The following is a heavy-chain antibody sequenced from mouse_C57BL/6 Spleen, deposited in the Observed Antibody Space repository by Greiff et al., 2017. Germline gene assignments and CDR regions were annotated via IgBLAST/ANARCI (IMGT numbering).Heavy chain of an antibody. V-gene: IGHV1-82*01. CDR1: GYAFSSSW. Sequence: QVQLQQSGPELVKPGASVKISCKASGYAFSSSWMNWVKQRPGKGLEWIGRIYPGDGDTNYNGKFKGKATLTADKSSSTAYMQLSSLTSEDSAVYFCARGSHYGSSSFDYWGQGTTLTVSS. CDR2: IYPGDGDT. D-gene: IGHD1-1*01. J-gene: IGHJ2*01. CDR3: ARGSHYGSSSFDY.